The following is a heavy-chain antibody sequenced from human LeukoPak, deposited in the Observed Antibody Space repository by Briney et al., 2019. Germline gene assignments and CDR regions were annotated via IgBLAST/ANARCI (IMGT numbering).Heavy chain of an antibody. Sequence: GESLKISCKGSGYSFTNYWIGWVRQMPGKGLEWMGVIYPGDSTTRYSLSFQGQVTISADKSITTAYLQWSSLKASDTAMYYCARHRGVSSSSLPFDYWGQGTLVTVSS. J-gene: IGHJ4*02. V-gene: IGHV5-51*01. CDR2: IYPGDSTT. D-gene: IGHD2-2*01. CDR3: ARHRGVSSSSLPFDY. CDR1: GYSFTNYW.